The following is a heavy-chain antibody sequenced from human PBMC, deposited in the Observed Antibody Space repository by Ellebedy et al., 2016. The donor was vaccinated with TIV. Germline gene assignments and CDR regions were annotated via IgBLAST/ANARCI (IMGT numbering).Heavy chain of an antibody. J-gene: IGHJ6*02. V-gene: IGHV4-34*01. CDR2: INHSGST. CDR1: GGSFSGYY. CDR3: ARGRPYYNHGLDV. Sequence: MPSETLSLTCAVYGGSFSGYYWSWIRQPPGKGLEWIGEINHSGSTNYNPSLKSRVTISVDTSKNQFSLKLSSVTAADTAVYYYARGRPYYNHGLDVWGQGTTVIVSS.